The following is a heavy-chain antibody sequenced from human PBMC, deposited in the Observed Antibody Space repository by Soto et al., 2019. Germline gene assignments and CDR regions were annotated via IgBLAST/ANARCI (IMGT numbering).Heavy chain of an antibody. D-gene: IGHD5-18*01. Sequence: GGSLRLSCAASGSSFSSSAMSWVRQAPGKGLEWVSAISESGDNTFYADSVKGRFTISRENSNNALYLQMDTLRAEDTALYFCAKGGYTYGLDPWGKGTLVTVSS. CDR3: AKGGYTYGLDP. J-gene: IGHJ5*02. V-gene: IGHV3-23*01. CDR2: ISESGDNT. CDR1: GSSFSSSA.